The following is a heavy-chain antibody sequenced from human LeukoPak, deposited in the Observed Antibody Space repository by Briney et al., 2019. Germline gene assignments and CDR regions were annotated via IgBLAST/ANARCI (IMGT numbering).Heavy chain of an antibody. Sequence: RASVKVSCKASGYTFTSYGISWVRQAPGQGLEWTGWISAYNGNTNYAQKLQGRVTMTTDTSTSTAYMELRSLRSDDTAVYYCARLSSDWLLYYYYMDVWGKGTTVTISS. CDR1: GYTFTSYG. J-gene: IGHJ6*03. CDR3: ARLSSDWLLYYYYMDV. V-gene: IGHV1-18*01. D-gene: IGHD3-9*01. CDR2: ISAYNGNT.